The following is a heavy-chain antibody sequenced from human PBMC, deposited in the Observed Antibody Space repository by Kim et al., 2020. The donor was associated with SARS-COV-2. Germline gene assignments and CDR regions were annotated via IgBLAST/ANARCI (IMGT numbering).Heavy chain of an antibody. D-gene: IGHD3-10*01. J-gene: IGHJ4*02. Sequence: ADSVKALITISRDNAKNSLYLQMNSLRAEDTAVYYCARSYQRFGELSPGYWGQGTLVTVSS. CDR3: ARSYQRFGELSPGY. V-gene: IGHV3-11*01.